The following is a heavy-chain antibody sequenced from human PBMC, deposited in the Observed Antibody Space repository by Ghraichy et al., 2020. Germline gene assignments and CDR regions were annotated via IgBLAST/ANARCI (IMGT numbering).Heavy chain of an antibody. D-gene: IGHD2-15*01. CDR3: AREYCSGGRCFFGTGGSHLDY. V-gene: IGHV3-74*01. CDR1: GFTLSNYW. Sequence: ESLNISCAASGFTLSNYWMHWVRQAPGKGLVWGSRLNSYGSNTIYADSVKGRFTISRDNAKSTLYLQMNSLRAEDTAVYYCAREYCSGGRCFFGTGGSHLDYWGRGTLVTVSS. J-gene: IGHJ4*02. CDR2: LNSYGSNT.